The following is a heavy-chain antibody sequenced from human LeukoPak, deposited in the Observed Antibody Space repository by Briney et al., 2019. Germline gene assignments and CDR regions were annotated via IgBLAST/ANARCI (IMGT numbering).Heavy chain of an antibody. J-gene: IGHJ3*02. V-gene: IGHV3-7*03. Sequence: GGSLRLSCAASGFTFSSYWMNWARQAPGKGLEWVASINHNGNVNYYVDSVKGRFTISRDNAKNSLYLQMSNLRAEDTAVYFCARDPKGGFSYGWGAFDIWGQGTMVTVSS. CDR1: GFTFSSYW. D-gene: IGHD5-18*01. CDR2: INHNGNVN. CDR3: ARDPKGGFSYGWGAFDI.